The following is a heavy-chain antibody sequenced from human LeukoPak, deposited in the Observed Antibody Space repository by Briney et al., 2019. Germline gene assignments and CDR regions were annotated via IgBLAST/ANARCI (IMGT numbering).Heavy chain of an antibody. V-gene: IGHV3-30*18. CDR2: ISNDGSRK. Sequence: GRSLRLSCSASEFTFRSDGMHWVRQAPGKGLEGVAFISNDGSRKYYEDSVKGRFTISRDNSKNTVYLQMNNLRGEDTAVYYCAKDRSTTWSFDYWGQGTLVTVSS. D-gene: IGHD6-13*01. CDR3: AKDRSTTWSFDY. CDR1: EFTFRSDG. J-gene: IGHJ4*02.